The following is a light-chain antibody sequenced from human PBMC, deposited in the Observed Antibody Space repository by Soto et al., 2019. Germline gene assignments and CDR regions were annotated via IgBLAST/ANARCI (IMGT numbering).Light chain of an antibody. CDR1: PRVSIK. CDR3: QQHNKCPPST. J-gene: IGKJ5*01. CDR2: GRS. V-gene: IGKV3D-15*01. Sequence: PANLCLSPREKATLSCRASPRVSIKXLAWYQQKPSQAPRPLMYGRSSRATGAPERFIGSGSGKEFTLTISSLQSEEFAVHYCQQHNKCPPSTFGQGTRLEIK.